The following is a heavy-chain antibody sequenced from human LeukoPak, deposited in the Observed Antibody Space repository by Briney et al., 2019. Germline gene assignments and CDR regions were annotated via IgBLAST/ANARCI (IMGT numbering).Heavy chain of an antibody. D-gene: IGHD2-15*01. CDR1: GFTFSNYE. CDR3: ARDDRYCSGGSCYGKTFDY. V-gene: IGHV3-48*03. CDR2: ISGSGSTI. Sequence: GGSLRLSCAASGFTFSNYEMNWVRQAPGKGLEWVSYISGSGSTIYHADSVKGRFTISRDNAKNSLYLQMNSLRAEDTAVYYCARDDRYCSGGSCYGKTFDYWGQGTLVTVS. J-gene: IGHJ4*02.